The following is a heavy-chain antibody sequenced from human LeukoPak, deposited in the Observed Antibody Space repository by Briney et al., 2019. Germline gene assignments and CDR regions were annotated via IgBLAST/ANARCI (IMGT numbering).Heavy chain of an antibody. CDR2: IYTSGST. CDR1: GGSISSYY. CDR3: ARDGYSYGYANDAFDI. V-gene: IGHV4-4*07. J-gene: IGHJ3*02. D-gene: IGHD5-18*01. Sequence: SETLSLTCTVSGGSISSYYWSWIRQPAGKGLEWIGRIYTSGSTNYNPSLKSRVTMSVDTSKNQFSLKLSSVTDADTAVYYCARDGYSYGYANDAFDIWGQGTMVTVSS.